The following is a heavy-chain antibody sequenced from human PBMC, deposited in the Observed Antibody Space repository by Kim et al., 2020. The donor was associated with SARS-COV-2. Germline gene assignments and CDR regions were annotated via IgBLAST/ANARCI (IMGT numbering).Heavy chain of an antibody. Sequence: GGSLRLSCVASEFSFSTSWMHWFRQTPGKGLMWVSRIDTRGTNTIYADSVKGRFTISRDNTKNTLYLQMNSLRAEDSAVYYCARDQSRAGPSTVDNWGQG. J-gene: IGHJ4*02. CDR2: IDTRGTNT. D-gene: IGHD2-2*01. CDR1: EFSFSTSW. CDR3: ARDQSRAGPSTVDN. V-gene: IGHV3-74*01.